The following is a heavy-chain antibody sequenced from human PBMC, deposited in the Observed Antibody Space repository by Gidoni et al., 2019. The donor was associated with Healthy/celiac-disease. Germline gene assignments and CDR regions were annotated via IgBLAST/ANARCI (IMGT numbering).Heavy chain of an antibody. J-gene: IGHJ3*02. Sequence: EVQLVESGGGLVQPGRSLRLSCAASGFTFDDYAMHWVRQAPGKGLEWVSGISWNSGSIDYADSVKGRFTISRDNAKNSLFLQMNSLRTEDTALYYCAKDIGGFNDAFDIWGQGTMVTVSS. D-gene: IGHD5-12*01. CDR1: GFTFDDYA. CDR3: AKDIGGFNDAFDI. CDR2: ISWNSGSI. V-gene: IGHV3-9*01.